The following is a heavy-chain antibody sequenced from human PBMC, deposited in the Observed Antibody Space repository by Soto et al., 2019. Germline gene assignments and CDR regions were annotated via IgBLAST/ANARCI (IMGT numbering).Heavy chain of an antibody. Sequence: SETLSLTCTVSGGSISSYYWSWIRQPPGKGLEWIGYIYYSGSTNYNPSLKSRVTISVDTSKNQFSLKLSSVTAADTAVYYCARVRAAAGSNWFDPSGQGTLVTVSS. V-gene: IGHV4-59*12. D-gene: IGHD6-13*01. CDR3: ARVRAAAGSNWFDP. J-gene: IGHJ5*02. CDR2: IYYSGST. CDR1: GGSISSYY.